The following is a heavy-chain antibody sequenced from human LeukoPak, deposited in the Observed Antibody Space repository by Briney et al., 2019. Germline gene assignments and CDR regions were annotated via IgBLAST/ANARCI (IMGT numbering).Heavy chain of an antibody. CDR1: GFTFSTYA. V-gene: IGHV3-23*01. Sequence: GGSLRLACAASGFTFSTYAMSWVRQAPGKGLEWVSAISSSGGSTYYADSVKGRFTISRDNSKNTLYLQMNSLRAEDTAVYYCVKELDSSGYFDSWGQGTLVTVSS. D-gene: IGHD3-22*01. CDR2: ISSSGGST. CDR3: VKELDSSGYFDS. J-gene: IGHJ4*02.